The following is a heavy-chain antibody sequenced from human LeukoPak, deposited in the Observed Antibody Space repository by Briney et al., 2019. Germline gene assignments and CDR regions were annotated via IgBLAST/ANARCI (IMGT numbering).Heavy chain of an antibody. CDR2: IRYDGSNK. D-gene: IGHD6-13*01. CDR3: ARDLDTSSSWYAGVDY. CDR1: GFTFSSYS. V-gene: IGHV3-30*02. J-gene: IGHJ4*02. Sequence: GGSLRLSCAASGFTFSSYSMNWVRQAPGKGLEWVAFIRYDGSNKYYADSVKGRFTISRDNSKNTLYLQMNSLRAEDTAVYYCARDLDTSSSWYAGVDYWGQGTLVTVSS.